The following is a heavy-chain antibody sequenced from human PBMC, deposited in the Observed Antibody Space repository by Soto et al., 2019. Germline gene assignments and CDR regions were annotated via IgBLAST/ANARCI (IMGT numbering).Heavy chain of an antibody. CDR2: INPGGGST. CDR3: ARDYCSGGSCTYDDYYYYYYMDV. D-gene: IGHD2-15*01. CDR1: GYTFTSYY. Sequence: ASVKVSCKASGYTFTSYYMHWVRQAPGQGLEWMGIINPGGGSTSYAQKFQGRVTMTRDTSTSTVYMELSSLRSEDTAVYYCARDYCSGGSCTYDDYYYYYYMDVWGKGTTVTVSS. J-gene: IGHJ6*03. V-gene: IGHV1-46*03.